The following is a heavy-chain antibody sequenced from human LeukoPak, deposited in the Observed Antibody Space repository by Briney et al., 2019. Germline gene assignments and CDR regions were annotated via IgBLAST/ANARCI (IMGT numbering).Heavy chain of an antibody. D-gene: IGHD3-22*01. V-gene: IGHV4-31*03. J-gene: IGHJ1*01. CDR3: ARDYYDSSGYSRLQYFQH. CDR1: GGSVSRGGYY. CDR2: ISYSGNT. Sequence: QPSQTLSLTCTVSGGSVSRGGYYWNWIRQHPAKGLEWIGYISYSGNTHYNPSPKSRVTISKDTSKNQFSLKLSSVTAADTAVYYCARDYYDSSGYSRLQYFQHWGQGTLVTVSS.